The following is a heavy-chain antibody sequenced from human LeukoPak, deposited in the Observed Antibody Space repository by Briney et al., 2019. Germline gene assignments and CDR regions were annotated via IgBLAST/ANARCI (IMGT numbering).Heavy chain of an antibody. V-gene: IGHV3-23*01. Sequence: GGSLRLSCAASGFTFSSYGMNCGRQAPGKGLEWVSGISGSGGTTYYADSVKGRFTISRDNSKNSLSLQVSSLRAEDTAVYYCAKTNGYYSDWGQGTLVTVSS. J-gene: IGHJ4*02. CDR1: GFTFSSYG. CDR3: AKTNGYYSD. D-gene: IGHD3-22*01. CDR2: ISGSGGTT.